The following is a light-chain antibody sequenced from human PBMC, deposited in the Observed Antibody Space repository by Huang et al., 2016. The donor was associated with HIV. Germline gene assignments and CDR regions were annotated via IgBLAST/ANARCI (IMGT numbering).Light chain of an antibody. CDR3: QQYNNWPPWT. CDR1: QSVRSN. J-gene: IGKJ1*01. Sequence: EIVMTQSPATLSVSPGERATLSCRASQSVRSNLAWYQQKPGQAPRLLIYGASTRATGIPAMFSGSGSGTECTLTISSLQSEDFAVYYCQQYNNWPPWTFGQGTKVEIK. CDR2: GAS. V-gene: IGKV3-15*01.